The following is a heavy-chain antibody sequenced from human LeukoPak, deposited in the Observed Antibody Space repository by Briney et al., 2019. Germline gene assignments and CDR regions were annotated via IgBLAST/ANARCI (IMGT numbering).Heavy chain of an antibody. CDR3: AKDGSGTFGPFDN. J-gene: IGHJ4*02. V-gene: IGHV3-9*01. CDR2: ITWNSANI. Sequence: PGGSLRLSCAASGVTFDIYAMHWVRQAPGKDLEWVSDITWNSANIDYADCVKCRFTISRDNAKNSLYLQMNSLRPEDTALYYCAKDGSGTFGPFDNWGLGTLVTVSS. D-gene: IGHD3-10*01. CDR1: GVTFDIYA.